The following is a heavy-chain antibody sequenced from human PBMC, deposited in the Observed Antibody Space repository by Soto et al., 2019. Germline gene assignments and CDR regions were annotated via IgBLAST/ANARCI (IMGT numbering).Heavy chain of an antibody. V-gene: IGHV5-51*01. CDR1: GYSFTSYW. CDR3: ARLGGYSSSWYANWFDP. Sequence: PGESLKISCKGSGYSFTSYWIGWVRQMPGKGLEWMGIIYPGDSDTRYSPSFQGQVTISADKSISTAYLQWSSLKASDTAMYYCARLGGYSSSWYANWFDPWGKGTLVTVSS. J-gene: IGHJ5*02. D-gene: IGHD6-13*01. CDR2: IYPGDSDT.